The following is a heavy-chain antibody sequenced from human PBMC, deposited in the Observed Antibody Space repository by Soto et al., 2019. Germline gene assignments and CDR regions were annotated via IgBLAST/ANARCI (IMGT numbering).Heavy chain of an antibody. CDR2: IYSGGSE. D-gene: IGHD3-16*01. CDR3: AXXXXXXXGGYFDY. J-gene: IGHJ4*02. Sequence: EVQLVESGGGLVQPGGSLRLSCAASGFTVSSNYMSWVRXAXXXXXEWVSVIYSGGSEYYADSVKGRFTISRDNSKNTXXXXXXXXXXXXXXXXXXAXXXXXXXGGYFDYWGQGTLVTGSS. V-gene: IGHV3-66*01. CDR1: GFTVSSNY.